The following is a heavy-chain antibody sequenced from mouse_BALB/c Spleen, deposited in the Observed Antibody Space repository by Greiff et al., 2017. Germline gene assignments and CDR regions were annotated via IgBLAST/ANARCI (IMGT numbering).Heavy chain of an antibody. D-gene: IGHD2-3*01. CDR1: GFTFSSYG. J-gene: IGHJ4*01. CDR3: ARDDGYYYYAMDY. V-gene: IGHV5-6*01. Sequence: EVKVVESGGDLVKPGGSLKLSCAASGFTFSSYGMSWVRQTPDKRLEWVATISSGGSYTYYPDSVKGRFTISRDNAKNTLYLQMSSLKSEDTAMYYCARDDGYYYYAMDYWGQGTSVTVSS. CDR2: ISSGGSYT.